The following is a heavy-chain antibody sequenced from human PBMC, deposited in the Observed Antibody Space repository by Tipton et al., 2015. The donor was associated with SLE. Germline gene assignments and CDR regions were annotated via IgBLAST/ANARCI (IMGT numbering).Heavy chain of an antibody. J-gene: IGHJ3*02. CDR1: GGSISSHY. V-gene: IGHV4-59*10. D-gene: IGHD1-1*01. Sequence: TLSLTCAVSGGSISSHYWSWIRQSPGTGLEWIGRLYTTGSTYYNPSLKSRVSMSVDTSKNQFSLRLSSVTAADTAVYFCARRSVQEAFDIWGQGTMVTVSS. CDR3: ARRSVQEAFDI. CDR2: LYTTGST.